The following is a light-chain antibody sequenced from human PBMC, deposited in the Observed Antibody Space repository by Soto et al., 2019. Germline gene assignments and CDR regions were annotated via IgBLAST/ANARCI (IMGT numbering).Light chain of an antibody. V-gene: IGKV3-11*01. CDR3: QQYGSSPSLT. CDR2: DAS. J-gene: IGKJ4*01. Sequence: EIVLTQSPATLSLSPGERATLSCRASQSVSSYLAWYQQKPGQAPRLLIYDASNRATGIPARFSGSGSGTDFTLTVSSLEPEDFAVYYCQQYGSSPSLTFGGGTKVDIK. CDR1: QSVSSY.